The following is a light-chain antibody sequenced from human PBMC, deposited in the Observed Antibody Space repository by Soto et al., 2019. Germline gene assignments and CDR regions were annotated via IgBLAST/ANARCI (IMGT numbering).Light chain of an antibody. CDR1: QSISSY. CDR2: DAS. Sequence: EIVLPPSPATLSLSPGDRAPLSCRASQSISSYLAWYQQKPGQAARLLIFDASNRATGIPARFSGSGSGTDFTLTISSLEPEEFAVYYCMQRSNWPLTFGGGTKVDIK. V-gene: IGKV3-11*01. CDR3: MQRSNWPLT. J-gene: IGKJ4*01.